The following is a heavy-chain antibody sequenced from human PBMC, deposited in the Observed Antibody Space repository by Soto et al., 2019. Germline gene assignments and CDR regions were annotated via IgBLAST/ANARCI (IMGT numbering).Heavy chain of an antibody. CDR1: GFTFSSYG. D-gene: IGHD3-22*01. Sequence: GGSLRLSCAASGFTFSSYGMHWVRQAPGKGLEWAAVISYDGSNKYYADSVKGRFTISRDNSKNTLYLQMNSLRAEDTAVYYCARGGSYYYDSSGYYYHHYGMDVWGQGTTVTVSS. V-gene: IGHV3-30*03. J-gene: IGHJ6*02. CDR3: ARGGSYYYDSSGYYYHHYGMDV. CDR2: ISYDGSNK.